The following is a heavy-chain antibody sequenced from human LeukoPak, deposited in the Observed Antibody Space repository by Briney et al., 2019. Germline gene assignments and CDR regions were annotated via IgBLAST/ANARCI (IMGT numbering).Heavy chain of an antibody. CDR2: IYTSGST. D-gene: IGHD3-10*01. J-gene: IGHJ4*02. CDR3: AREVIIRGVTHFDY. CDR1: GGSISSYY. V-gene: IGHV4-4*07. Sequence: SETLSLTCTVSGGSISSYYWSWIRQPAGKGLEWIGRIYTSGSTNYNPSLKSRVTMSVDTSKNQFSLKLSSVTAADTAVYFCAREVIIRGVTHFDYWGQGALVTVSS.